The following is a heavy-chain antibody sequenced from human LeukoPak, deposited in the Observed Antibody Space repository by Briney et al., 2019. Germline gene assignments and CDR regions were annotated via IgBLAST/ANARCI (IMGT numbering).Heavy chain of an antibody. J-gene: IGHJ4*02. V-gene: IGHV1-69*05. CDR2: IIPIFGTA. CDR3: ARGRGIAVLFDY. Sequence: GASVKVSCKASGGTFSSYAISWVRQAPGQGLEWMGRIIPIFGTANYAQKFQGRVTITTDESTSTAYMELSSLRSEDTAVYYCARGRGIAVLFDYWGQGTLVTVSS. D-gene: IGHD6-19*01. CDR1: GGTFSSYA.